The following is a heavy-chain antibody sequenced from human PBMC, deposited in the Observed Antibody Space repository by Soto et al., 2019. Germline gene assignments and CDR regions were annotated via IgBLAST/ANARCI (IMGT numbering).Heavy chain of an antibody. V-gene: IGHV4-4*02. CDR2: IYHSDTT. D-gene: IGHD4-17*01. CDR3: ARYDFGIFDY. Sequence: SEPLSLTFAVSGASISSSYWWIWFHQPPGKVLVWIGEIYHSDTTNYNPSLKSRVTLSMDKSKNQFSLMLTSVTAADTAVYFCARYDFGIFDYWGHGILVTVSS. J-gene: IGHJ4*01. CDR1: GASISSSYW.